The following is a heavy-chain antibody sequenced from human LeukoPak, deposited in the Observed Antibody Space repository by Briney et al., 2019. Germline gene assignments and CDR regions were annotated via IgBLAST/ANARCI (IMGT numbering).Heavy chain of an antibody. D-gene: IGHD2-2*01. Sequence: PSETLSLTCTVSGDSIRSVDYYWSWIRQPPGKGLEWIGYIHYSGSTSYIPSLESRVTISLDTSKNQYSLKLISMTAADTAVYYCARARYCSSTSCYDGYYYYGMDVWGQGTTVTVSS. CDR1: GDSIRSVDYY. V-gene: IGHV4-30-4*01. CDR3: ARARYCSSTSCYDGYYYYGMDV. J-gene: IGHJ6*02. CDR2: IHYSGST.